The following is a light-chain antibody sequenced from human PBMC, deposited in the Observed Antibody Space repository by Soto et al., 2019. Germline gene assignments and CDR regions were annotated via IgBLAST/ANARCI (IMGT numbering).Light chain of an antibody. CDR3: QQYGSSPRYT. V-gene: IGKV3-20*01. J-gene: IGKJ2*01. CDR1: QSVNSNY. Sequence: EIMLTQSPGTLSLSPGERATLSCRASQSVNSNYLAWYQQKPGQAPRILIYGASSRATGIPDRFSGSGSGTDFTLTISRLEPEDLAVYYCQQYGSSPRYTFGQGTKLEIK. CDR2: GAS.